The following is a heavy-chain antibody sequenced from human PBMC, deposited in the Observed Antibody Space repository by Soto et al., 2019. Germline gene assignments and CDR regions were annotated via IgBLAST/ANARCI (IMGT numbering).Heavy chain of an antibody. CDR1: GYTFTSYD. D-gene: IGHD3-3*01. CDR2: MNPNSGNT. CDR3: ARAANRRDYDFWSGYYYYYGMDV. Sequence: QVQLVQSGAEVKKPGASVKVSCKASGYTFTSYDINWVRQATGQGLEWMGWMNPNSGNTGYAQKFRGRVTMTRNTSISTAYMELSSLRSEDTAVYYCARAANRRDYDFWSGYYYYYGMDVWGQGTTVTVSS. J-gene: IGHJ6*02. V-gene: IGHV1-8*01.